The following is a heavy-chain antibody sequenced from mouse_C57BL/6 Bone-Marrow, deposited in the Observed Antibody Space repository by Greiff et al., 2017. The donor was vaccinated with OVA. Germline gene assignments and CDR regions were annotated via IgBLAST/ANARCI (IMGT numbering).Heavy chain of an antibody. CDR1: GFTIKDDY. CDR3: TTRYFDV. CDR2: IDPENGDT. V-gene: IGHV14-4*01. J-gene: IGHJ1*03. Sequence: EVQLQQSGAELVRPGASVKLSCTASGFTIKDDYMHWVKQRPEQGLEWIGWIDPENGDTEYASKFQGKATITADTSSNTAYLQLSSLTSEDTAVYYGTTRYFDVWGTGTTVTVSS.